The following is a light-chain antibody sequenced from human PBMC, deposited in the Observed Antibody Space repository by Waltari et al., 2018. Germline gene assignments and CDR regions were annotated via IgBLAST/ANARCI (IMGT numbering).Light chain of an antibody. V-gene: IGLV2-14*03. CDR3: SSYTSISPYV. J-gene: IGLJ1*01. CDR2: DDS. CDR1: SSDVGGYNY. Sequence: QSALTQPASVSGSPGQSINISCTGTSSDVGGYNYVSWYQQHPGKAPKLMIYDDSNRPSGVSTRVSGSSSGNTASLTISGLQAEDEAEYYCSSYTSISPYVCGTGTKVTVL.